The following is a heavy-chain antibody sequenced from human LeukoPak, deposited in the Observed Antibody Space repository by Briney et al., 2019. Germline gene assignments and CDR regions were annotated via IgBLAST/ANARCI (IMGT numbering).Heavy chain of an antibody. D-gene: IGHD4-17*01. Sequence: AGGSLRLSCAASGFTFSSYSMNWVRQAPGKGLEWVSSISSSSSYIYYADSVKGRFTISRDNAKNSLYLQMNSLRAEDTAVYYCARGGTTVIQPSYWGQGTLVTVSS. J-gene: IGHJ4*02. CDR1: GFTFSSYS. V-gene: IGHV3-21*01. CDR3: ARGGTTVIQPSY. CDR2: ISSSSSYI.